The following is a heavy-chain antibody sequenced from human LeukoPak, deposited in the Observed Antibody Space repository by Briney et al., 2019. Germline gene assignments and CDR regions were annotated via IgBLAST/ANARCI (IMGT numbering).Heavy chain of an antibody. V-gene: IGHV4-61*01. Sequence: SETLSLTCTVSGGSVSSDSYYWNWIRQPPGKGLEWIGYFYYSGSTNYNPSLRSRVTISLDTSKNQFSLKLSSVTAADTAVYYCARSPNSSGWYTYWGQGTLVTVSS. CDR1: GGSVSSDSYY. D-gene: IGHD6-19*01. CDR3: ARSPNSSGWYTY. CDR2: FYYSGST. J-gene: IGHJ4*02.